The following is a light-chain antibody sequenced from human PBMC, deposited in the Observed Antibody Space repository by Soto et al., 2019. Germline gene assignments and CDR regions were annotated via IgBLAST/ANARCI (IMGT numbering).Light chain of an antibody. CDR3: GTWDSSLSAHV. CDR1: TSNIGSNY. CDR2: DSN. Sequence: QSVLTQPPSVSAAPGQKVTISCSGSTSNIGSNYVSWYQQLPGTAPKLLIYDSNERPSGIPDRFSGSKSGTSATLGITGLQAGDEADYYCGTWDSSLSAHVFGTGTKLTVL. J-gene: IGLJ1*01. V-gene: IGLV1-51*01.